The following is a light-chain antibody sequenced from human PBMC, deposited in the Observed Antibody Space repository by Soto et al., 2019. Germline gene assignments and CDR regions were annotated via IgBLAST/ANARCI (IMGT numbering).Light chain of an antibody. V-gene: IGKV3-15*01. J-gene: IGKJ4*01. CDR2: GPS. CDR1: QYINTR. CDR3: QQYNKWPLT. Sequence: EIVLTPSPATLSSFPGYRVNLSFRASQYINTRLAWYQHRPGQAPRLLIYGPSTRATGIPARFSGSGSGTEFTLTISSLQSEDSAVYFCQQYNKWPLTFGGGTKVDIK.